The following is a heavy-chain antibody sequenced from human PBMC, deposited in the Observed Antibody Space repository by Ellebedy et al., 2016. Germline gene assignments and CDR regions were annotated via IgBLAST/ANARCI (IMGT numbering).Heavy chain of an antibody. CDR1: GGSISSSNW. V-gene: IGHV4-4*02. CDR3: ARRTAGYSSGWSFDY. Sequence: SETLSLTXAVSGGSISSSNWWRWVRQPPGKGLEWIGEIYHSGSTNYNPSLKSRVTISVDKSKNQFSLKLSSVTAPDTAVYYCARRTAGYSSGWSFDYWGQGTLVTVSS. D-gene: IGHD6-19*01. CDR2: IYHSGST. J-gene: IGHJ4*02.